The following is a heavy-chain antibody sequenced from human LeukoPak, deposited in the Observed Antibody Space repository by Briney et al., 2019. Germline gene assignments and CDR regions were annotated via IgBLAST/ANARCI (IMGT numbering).Heavy chain of an antibody. CDR2: ISSSSSTI. CDR1: GFTFSSYS. D-gene: IGHD6-6*01. CDR3: ARDMYSSSPYYYYGMDV. J-gene: IGHJ6*02. V-gene: IGHV3-48*01. Sequence: GGSLRLFCAASGFTFSSYSMNWVRQAPGKGLEWVSYISSSSSTIYYADSVKGRFTISRDNAKNSLYLQMNSLRAEDTAVYYCARDMYSSSPYYYYGMDVWGQGTTVTVSS.